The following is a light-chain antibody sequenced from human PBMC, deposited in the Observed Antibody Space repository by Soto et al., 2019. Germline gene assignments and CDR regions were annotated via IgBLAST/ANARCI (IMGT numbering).Light chain of an antibody. CDR2: AAS. V-gene: IGKV3-20*01. J-gene: IGKJ5*01. CDR1: QPISTNY. Sequence: EVVLTQSPGTLSLSPGETATLSCRSSQPISTNYLAWYKQKPGQAPSLLLYAASNGLTGIPDRFSGSGSGTDFTLTISRMDPEEFALYSCQQYGRTFGQRTLVEIK. CDR3: QQYGRT.